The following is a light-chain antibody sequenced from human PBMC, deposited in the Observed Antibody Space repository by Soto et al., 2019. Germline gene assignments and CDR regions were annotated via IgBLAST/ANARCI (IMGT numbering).Light chain of an antibody. Sequence: DIVMTQSPLSLSVTAGDPATISFMPSQSLLHSNGYNYLDWYLQKPGQSPQLLIYLGSNRASGVPDRFSGSGSGTDFTLKISRVEAEDVGVYYCMQPLQSWTFGQGTKVDIK. CDR1: QSLLHSNGYNY. CDR3: MQPLQSWT. CDR2: LGS. J-gene: IGKJ1*01. V-gene: IGKV2-28*01.